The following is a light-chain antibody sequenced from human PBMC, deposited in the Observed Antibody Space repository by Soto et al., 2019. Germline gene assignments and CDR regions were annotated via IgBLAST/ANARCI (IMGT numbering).Light chain of an antibody. CDR1: NIGSKS. CDR3: SSYGGGTTFYV. Sequence: SYELTQPPSVSVAPGQTARITCGGNNIGSKSVHWYQQKPGQAPVLVVYDDSDRPSGIPERFSGSNSGNTATLTISRVEAGDEADYYCSSYGGGTTFYVFGTGTQLTVL. CDR2: DDS. J-gene: IGLJ1*01. V-gene: IGLV3-21*02.